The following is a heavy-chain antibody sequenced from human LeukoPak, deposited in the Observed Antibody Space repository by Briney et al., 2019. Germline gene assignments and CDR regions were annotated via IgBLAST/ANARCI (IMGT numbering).Heavy chain of an antibody. CDR2: ISAYNGNT. V-gene: IGHV1-18*01. J-gene: IGHJ5*02. CDR3: ARGPTYYYDSSGPSSVRWFDP. CDR1: GYTFTSYG. Sequence: ASVKVPCKASGYTFTSYGISWVRQAPGQGLEWMGWISAYNGNTNYAQKLQGRVTMTTDTSTSTAFMELRGLRSDDPAVYYCARGPTYYYDSSGPSSVRWFDPWGQGTLVTVSS. D-gene: IGHD3-22*01.